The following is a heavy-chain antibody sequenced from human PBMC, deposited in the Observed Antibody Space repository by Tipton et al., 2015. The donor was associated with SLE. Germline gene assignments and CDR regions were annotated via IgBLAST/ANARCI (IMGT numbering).Heavy chain of an antibody. D-gene: IGHD3-3*01. J-gene: IGHJ6*03. CDR2: ISYHGSTK. Sequence: SLRLSCAASGFTFTTYDMHWVRQAPGRGLEWVALISYHGSTKYYADSVKGRFTSSRDNSRNTLYLQMNSLRAEDTAIYYCTKDALLEWIPRTYYYMDVWGQGTTVTVSS. CDR3: TKDALLEWIPRTYYYMDV. CDR1: GFTFTTYD. V-gene: IGHV3-30*04.